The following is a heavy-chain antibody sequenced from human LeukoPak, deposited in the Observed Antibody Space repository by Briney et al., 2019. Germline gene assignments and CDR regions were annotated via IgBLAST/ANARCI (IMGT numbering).Heavy chain of an antibody. D-gene: IGHD4-23*01. Sequence: PGGSLRLSRAASVFTFSDYYMSWIRQAPGKGLEWVANIKQDGSEKYYVDSVKGRFTISRDNAKNSQYLQMNSLRAEDTAVYYCARGLRWSYYFDYWGQGTLVTVSS. CDR2: IKQDGSEK. CDR3: ARGLRWSYYFDY. CDR1: VFTFSDYY. J-gene: IGHJ4*02. V-gene: IGHV3-7*01.